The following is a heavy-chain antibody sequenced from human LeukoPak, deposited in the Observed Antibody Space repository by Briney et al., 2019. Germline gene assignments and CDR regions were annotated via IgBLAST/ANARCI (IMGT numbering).Heavy chain of an antibody. CDR2: IIPIFRTA. V-gene: IGHV1-69*06. CDR3: ATEDFDGIVGPIDSFDV. D-gene: IGHD1-26*01. Sequence: GASVKVSCKASGGSFSSYAISWVRQAPGQGLEWMGGIIPIFRTANYAQNFQGRVTMTEDTSTGTAYMELRSLRSEDTAVYYCATEDFDGIVGPIDSFDVWGQGTMVTVSS. CDR1: GGSFSSYA. J-gene: IGHJ3*01.